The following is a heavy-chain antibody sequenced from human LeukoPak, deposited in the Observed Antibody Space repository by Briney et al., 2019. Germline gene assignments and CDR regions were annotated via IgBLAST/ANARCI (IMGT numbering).Heavy chain of an antibody. D-gene: IGHD3-10*01. V-gene: IGHV1-18*01. J-gene: IGHJ4*02. CDR1: GYTFNSYL. CDR2: IIGHNGST. CDR3: ARIWAEFHLFSDL. Sequence: ASVTVSCKGSGYTFNSYLISWVRQAPGQGVEWMGCIIGHNGSTDYAQKFKYRVTLTTDTSTTTAYLELRSLTSDDTAVYYCARIWAEFHLFSDLWGQGTQVTVSS.